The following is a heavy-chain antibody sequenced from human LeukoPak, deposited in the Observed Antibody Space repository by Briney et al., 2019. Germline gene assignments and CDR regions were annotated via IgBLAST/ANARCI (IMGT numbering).Heavy chain of an antibody. CDR3: ATASPRNYYDSSGYLSDY. D-gene: IGHD3-22*01. V-gene: IGHV1-24*01. J-gene: IGHJ4*02. CDR1: GYSLTQLS. Sequence: GASVKVSCKVSGYSLTQLSMHWVRQGIGRGLEWMGGFDPEDGETIYAQKFQGRVTMTEDTSTDTAYMELSSLRSEDTAVYYCATASPRNYYDSSGYLSDYWGQGTLVTVSS. CDR2: FDPEDGET.